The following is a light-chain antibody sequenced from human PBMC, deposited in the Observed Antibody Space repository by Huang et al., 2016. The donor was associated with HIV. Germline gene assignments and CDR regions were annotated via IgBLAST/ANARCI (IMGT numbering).Light chain of an antibody. Sequence: DILMTQSPSSLSASVGDRVTITCRASQGVSTYVNWYQQKPGKAPKLLIYAASSLQSCVPSRFSGSGSGTDFTLTISSLQPDDFATYYCQQSYSTPFYTFGQGTKLEIK. CDR2: AAS. CDR1: QGVSTY. J-gene: IGKJ2*01. V-gene: IGKV1-39*01. CDR3: QQSYSTPFYT.